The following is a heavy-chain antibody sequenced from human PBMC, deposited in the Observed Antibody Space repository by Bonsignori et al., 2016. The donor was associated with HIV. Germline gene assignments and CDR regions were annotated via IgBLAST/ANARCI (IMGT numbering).Heavy chain of an antibody. Sequence: QVQLVQSGAEVKKPGSSVKISCKASGGGFGRSLISWVRQAPGQGLEWMGCISPLLRRTNYTQGLQGRVTITADESTSTVYLELRRLRFEDTAVYYCETAGSSWDNWGQGTLVTVSS. J-gene: IGHJ4*02. D-gene: IGHD3-10*01. V-gene: IGHV1-69*11. CDR3: ETAGSSWDN. CDR1: GGGFGRSL. CDR2: ISPLLRRT.